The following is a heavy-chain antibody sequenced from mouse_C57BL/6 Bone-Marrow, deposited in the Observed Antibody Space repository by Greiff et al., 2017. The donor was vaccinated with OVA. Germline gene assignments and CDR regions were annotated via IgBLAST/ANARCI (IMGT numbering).Heavy chain of an antibody. CDR3: AKVRFTY. Sequence: EVHLVESGGGLVKPGGSLKLSCAASGFTFSDYGMHWVRQAPEKGLAWVAYISSGSSTIYYADTVKGRFTISRDNAKNTLFLQMTSLRSEDTAMYYCAKVRFTYWGQGTLVTVSA. V-gene: IGHV5-17*01. CDR1: GFTFSDYG. CDR2: ISSGSSTI. J-gene: IGHJ3*01.